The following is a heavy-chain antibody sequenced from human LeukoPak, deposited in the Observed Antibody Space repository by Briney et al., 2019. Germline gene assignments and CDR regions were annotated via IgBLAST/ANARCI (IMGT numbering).Heavy chain of an antibody. Sequence: GGSLRLSCTASGFTFSSYWMSWVRQAPGKGLEWVASINQDGSEKYYVDSVKGRFTISRDNAKNSLYLQMNSLRAEDTAVYYCARGSEIVGASTGYWYFDLWGRGTLVTVSS. D-gene: IGHD1-26*01. CDR1: GFTFSSYW. J-gene: IGHJ2*01. CDR2: INQDGSEK. CDR3: ARGSEIVGASTGYWYFDL. V-gene: IGHV3-7*02.